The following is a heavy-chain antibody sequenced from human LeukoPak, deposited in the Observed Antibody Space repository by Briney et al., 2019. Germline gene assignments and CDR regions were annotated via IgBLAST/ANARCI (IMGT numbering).Heavy chain of an antibody. CDR3: AKDRVLRYFDWLFDLDH. J-gene: IGHJ4*02. V-gene: IGHV3-30*02. CDR2: IRYDGSNK. Sequence: PGGSLRLSCAASGLTFSNYGMHWVRQAPGKGLEWVAFIRYDGSNKYYADSVKGRFTISRDNSKNRLYLQMNSLRAEDTAVYYCAKDRVLRYFDWLFDLDHWGQGTLVTVYS. CDR1: GLTFSNYG. D-gene: IGHD3-9*01.